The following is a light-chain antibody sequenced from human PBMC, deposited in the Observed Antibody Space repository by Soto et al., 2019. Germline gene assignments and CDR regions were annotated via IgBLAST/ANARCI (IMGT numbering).Light chain of an antibody. CDR3: SSYTTSNTRQIV. Sequence: SSLTQPASVSGSPGQSITISCTGTRSDVGGYNYVSWYQHHPGKAPKLIIYDVTNRPSGVSNPFSGSKSGNTASLTISGLQPEDEADYYCSSYTTSNTRQIVFGTGTKSPS. V-gene: IGLV2-14*03. CDR1: RSDVGGYNY. CDR2: DVT. J-gene: IGLJ1*01.